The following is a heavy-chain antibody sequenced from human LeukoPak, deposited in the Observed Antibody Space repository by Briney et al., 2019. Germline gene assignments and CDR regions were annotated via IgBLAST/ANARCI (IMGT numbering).Heavy chain of an antibody. D-gene: IGHD2-21*02. CDR3: NIVVVTATDYFDY. V-gene: IGHV1-8*01. CDR2: MNPNSGNT. CDR1: GYTFTSYD. J-gene: IGHJ4*02. Sequence: GASVKVSCKASGYTFTSYDINWVRQATGQGLEWMGWMNPNSGNTGYAQKFQGRVTMTRNTSISTAYMELSSPRSEDTAVYYCNIVVVTATDYFDYWGQGTLVTVSS.